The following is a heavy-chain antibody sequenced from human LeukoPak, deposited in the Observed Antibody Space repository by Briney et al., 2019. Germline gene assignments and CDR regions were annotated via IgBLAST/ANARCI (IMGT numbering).Heavy chain of an antibody. V-gene: IGHV4-34*01. CDR1: GGSFSGYY. CDR2: INHSGST. Sequence: PSETLSLTCAVYGGSFSGYYWSWIRQPPGKGLEWIGEINHSGSTNYNPSLKSRVTISVDTSKNQFSLKLSSVTAADTAVYYCARPSRRRGIAAAGTGQFDYWGQGTLVTVSS. D-gene: IGHD6-13*01. J-gene: IGHJ4*02. CDR3: ARPSRRRGIAAAGTGQFDY.